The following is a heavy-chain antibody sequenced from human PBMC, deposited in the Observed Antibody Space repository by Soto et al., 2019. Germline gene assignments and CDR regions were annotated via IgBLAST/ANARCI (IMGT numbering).Heavy chain of an antibody. CDR1: GFTFSSYA. D-gene: IGHD1-26*01. J-gene: IGHJ4*02. CDR2: ISGSGSST. V-gene: IGHV3-23*01. Sequence: PGGSLRLSCAASGFTFSSYAMSWVRQAPGKGLEWVSAISGSGSSTYYADSVKGRFTISRDNSKNTLYLQMNNLRAEDTAVYFCARDRATFDYWGQGTRVTVSS. CDR3: ARDRATFDY.